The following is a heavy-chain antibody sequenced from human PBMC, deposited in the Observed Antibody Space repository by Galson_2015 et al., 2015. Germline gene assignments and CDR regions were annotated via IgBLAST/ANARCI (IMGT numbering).Heavy chain of an antibody. CDR1: GFTVSSNY. D-gene: IGHD3-3*01. V-gene: IGHV3-53*01. CDR2: IYSGGST. CDR3: AGRDFLFDPFDI. J-gene: IGHJ3*02. Sequence: SLRLSCAASGFTVSSNYMSWVRQAPGKGLEWVSVIYSGGSTYYADSVKGRFTISRDNSKNTLYLQMNSLRAEDTAVYYCAGRDFLFDPFDIWGQGTMVTVSS.